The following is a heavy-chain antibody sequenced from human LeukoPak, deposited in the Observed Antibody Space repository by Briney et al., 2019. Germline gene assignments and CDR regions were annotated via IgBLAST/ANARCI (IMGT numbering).Heavy chain of an antibody. J-gene: IGHJ4*02. CDR1: GFTFSSYS. CDR3: AKGRRDGHNFDFDY. D-gene: IGHD5-24*01. V-gene: IGHV3-23*01. Sequence: GGSLRLSCAASGFTFSSYSMNWVRQAPGKGLEWVSTISGGGGTTYYADSVKGRFTISRDSSKNTLYLQMNSLRAEDTAAYYCAKGRRDGHNFDFDYWGQGTLVTVSS. CDR2: ISGGGGTT.